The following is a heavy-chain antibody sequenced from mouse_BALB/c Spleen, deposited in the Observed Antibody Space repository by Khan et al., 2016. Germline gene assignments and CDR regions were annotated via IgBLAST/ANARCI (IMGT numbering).Heavy chain of an antibody. CDR2: INPYNGDT. V-gene: IGHV1-20*02. D-gene: IGHD2-14*01. CDR3: ARGGFRYEFAY. CDR1: GYFFTDYF. Sequence: IQLVQSGPELVKPGASVKISCKASGYFFTDYFMNWVMQSHGKSLEWIGRINPYNGDTFFNQKFKDKATLTVDKSSSTAHMELRSLASEDSAVYFCARGGFRYEFAYWGQGTLVTVSA. J-gene: IGHJ3*01.